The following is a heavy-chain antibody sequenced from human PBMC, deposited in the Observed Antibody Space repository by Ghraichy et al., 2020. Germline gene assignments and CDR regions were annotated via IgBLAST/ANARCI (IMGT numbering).Heavy chain of an antibody. V-gene: IGHV3-23*01. D-gene: IGHD4/OR15-4a*01. J-gene: IGHJ4*03. CDR3: AKHDHGVDRSYDY. CDR1: DFTFGSYS. Sequence: LSLTCAASDFTFGSYSMSWVRQAPGKGLEWVSSISGDSAYIYYADSVKGRFTISRDNSRSALYLQMNNMRAEDTALYYCAKHDHGVDRSYDYWGQGTPVTVSS. CDR2: ISGDSAYI.